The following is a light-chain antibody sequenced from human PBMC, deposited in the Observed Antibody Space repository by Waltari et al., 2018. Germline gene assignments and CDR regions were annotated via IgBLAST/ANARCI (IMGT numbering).Light chain of an antibody. V-gene: IGLV3-1*01. J-gene: IGLJ3*02. CDR2: QDI. CDR3: QALGSGLWV. CDR1: RLGANY. Sequence: SYDLTQAPSVSVSPGQTASITCSGDRLGANYASWYQQKPGQSPLLVIYQDIKRPSGIPERFSGSKSGNTATLTITGTQAMDEADYYCQALGSGLWVFGGGTKLTVL.